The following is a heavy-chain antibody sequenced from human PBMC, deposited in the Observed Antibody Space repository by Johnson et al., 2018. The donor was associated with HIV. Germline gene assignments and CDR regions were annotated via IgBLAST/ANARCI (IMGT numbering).Heavy chain of an antibody. CDR1: GLTFSDYY. CDR2: ISSSGNTI. Sequence: QVQLLESGGGVVQPGRSLRLSCAASGLTFSDYYMTWIRQAPGKGLEWLSYISSSGNTIYYADSVKGRFTISRDNAKNSLYLQMNSLRAEDTAVYYCARSPFKLFPSDIWGQGTMVTVSS. J-gene: IGHJ3*02. D-gene: IGHD3-16*01. V-gene: IGHV3-11*04. CDR3: ARSPFKLFPSDI.